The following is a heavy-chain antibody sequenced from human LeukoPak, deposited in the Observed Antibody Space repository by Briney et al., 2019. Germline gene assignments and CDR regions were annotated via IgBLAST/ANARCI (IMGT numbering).Heavy chain of an antibody. Sequence: PGGSLRLSCAASGFTFSSYSMNWVRQAPGKGLEWVSSISSSSSYIYYADSVKGRFTISRDNAKNSLYLQMNSLRAEDTAVYYCARVLADKSVGATTPLRYWGQGTLVTVSS. CDR3: ARVLADKSVGATTPLRY. CDR2: ISSSSSYI. J-gene: IGHJ4*02. V-gene: IGHV3-21*01. D-gene: IGHD1-26*01. CDR1: GFTFSSYS.